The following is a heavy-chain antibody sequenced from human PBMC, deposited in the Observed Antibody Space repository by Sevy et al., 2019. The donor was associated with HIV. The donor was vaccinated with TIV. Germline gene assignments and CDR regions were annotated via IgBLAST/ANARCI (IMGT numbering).Heavy chain of an antibody. V-gene: IGHV4-59*08. D-gene: IGHD4-17*01. CDR3: ARHGAYGDYVPNDPPLDY. CDR2: IFESGST. CDR1: GGSISSSY. Sequence: SETLSLTCTVTGGSISSSYWSWIRQPPGKGLEWVGNIFESGSTNYNPSLKNRVTISLDTSKSHYSLNLNSVTAADTAVYYCARHGAYGDYVPNDPPLDYWGRGILVTVFS. J-gene: IGHJ4*01.